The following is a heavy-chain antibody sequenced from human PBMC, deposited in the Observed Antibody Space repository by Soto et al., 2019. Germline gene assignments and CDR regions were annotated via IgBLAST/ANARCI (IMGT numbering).Heavy chain of an antibody. Sequence: EVQLLESGGGLVQPGGSLRLSCTASEFTFYIYAMTWVRQAPGKGLEWVSAISGNGDSTYYADSVKGGFTISRDNPKNTLYLQMNSLKAEHTAGYYCATLLDSSNGKDYYYYGLDVWGQGTTVTVSS. V-gene: IGHV3-23*01. CDR3: ATLLDSSNGKDYYYYGLDV. CDR1: EFTFYIYA. J-gene: IGHJ6*02. D-gene: IGHD3-22*01. CDR2: ISGNGDST.